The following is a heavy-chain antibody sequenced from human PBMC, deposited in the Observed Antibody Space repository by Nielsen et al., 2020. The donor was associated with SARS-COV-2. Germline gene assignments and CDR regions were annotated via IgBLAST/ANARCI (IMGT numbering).Heavy chain of an antibody. CDR3: ARESSGYDHYNYGMDV. V-gene: IGHV4-31*01. CDR1: GGSISSGVDY. J-gene: IGHJ6*02. Sequence: SETLSLTCTVSGGSISSGVDYWSWIRHHPGKGLEWIGYIYFSGRTCYNPSLKSQVTISVDTSKNQFSLSLRSVTAADTAVYYCARESSGYDHYNYGMDVWGQGTTVTVSS. CDR2: IYFSGRT. D-gene: IGHD5-12*01.